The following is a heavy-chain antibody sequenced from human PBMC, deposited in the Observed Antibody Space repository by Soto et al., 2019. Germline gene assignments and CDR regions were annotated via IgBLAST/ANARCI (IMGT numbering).Heavy chain of an antibody. CDR3: ARSLSHYSNYPYY. J-gene: IGHJ4*02. CDR1: GFTFSSYS. Sequence: EVQLVESGGGLVQPGGSLRLSCAASGFTFSSYSMNWVRQAPGKGLEWVSYISSGSSTIYYADSVKGRFTISRDNAKNSLYLQMNSLRDEDTAVYYCARSLSHYSNYPYYWGQGTLVTVSS. V-gene: IGHV3-48*02. D-gene: IGHD4-4*01. CDR2: ISSGSSTI.